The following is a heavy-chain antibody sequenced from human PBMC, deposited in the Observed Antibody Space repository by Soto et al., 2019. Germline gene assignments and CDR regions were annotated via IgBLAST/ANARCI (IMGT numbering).Heavy chain of an antibody. CDR2: ISYDGSNK. D-gene: IGHD5-18*01. CDR3: AKGRGKIQLWSTLDY. CDR1: GFTFSSYG. Sequence: HPGGSLRLSCAASGFTFSSYGMHWVRQAPGKGLEWVAVISYDGSNKYYADSVKGRFTISRDNSKNTLYLQMNSLRAEDTAVYYCAKGRGKIQLWSTLDYWGQGTLVTVSS. V-gene: IGHV3-30*18. J-gene: IGHJ4*02.